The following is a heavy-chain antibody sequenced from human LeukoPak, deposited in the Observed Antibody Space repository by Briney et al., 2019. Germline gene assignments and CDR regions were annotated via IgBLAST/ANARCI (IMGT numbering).Heavy chain of an antibody. D-gene: IGHD3-16*01. CDR1: GFTFSYFS. V-gene: IGHV3-48*02. CDR2: LNPISGDI. Sequence: GGSLRLSCAASGFTFSYFSMNWVRQAPGKGLEWISYLNPISGDIWYADSVKGRFTISRDNANNSQYLQMNSLIDEDTAVYHCVRDHHYAFDSWGQGTLVTVSS. J-gene: IGHJ4*01. CDR3: VRDHHYAFDS.